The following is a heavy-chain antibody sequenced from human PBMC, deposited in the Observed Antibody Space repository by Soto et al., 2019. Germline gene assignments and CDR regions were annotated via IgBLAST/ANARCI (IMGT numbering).Heavy chain of an antibody. J-gene: IGHJ4*02. CDR3: VSGTYGQFDF. Sequence: QLQLQESGSGLAKPSQTLSLTCVVSGGSINSGGYSWSWIRQPPGKGLEWIGYVYHSGSTYYDPSLKSRVTISVDRSKNQFSLSLTSVTAADTAVYYCVSGTYGQFDFWGQGTLVTVSS. CDR1: GGSINSGGYS. V-gene: IGHV4-30-2*01. D-gene: IGHD3-10*01. CDR2: VYHSGST.